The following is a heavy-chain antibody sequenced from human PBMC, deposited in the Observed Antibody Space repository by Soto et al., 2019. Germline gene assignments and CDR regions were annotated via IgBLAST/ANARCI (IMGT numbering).Heavy chain of an antibody. CDR1: GYTFTGYY. D-gene: IGHD2-15*01. Sequence: ASVKVSCKASGYTFTGYYMHWVRQAPGQGLEWMGWINPNSGGTNYAQKFQGWVTMTRDTSISTAYMELSRLRSDDTAVYYCARLARYCSGGSCYPLFDPWGQGTLVTVSS. J-gene: IGHJ5*02. CDR3: ARLARYCSGGSCYPLFDP. CDR2: INPNSGGT. V-gene: IGHV1-2*04.